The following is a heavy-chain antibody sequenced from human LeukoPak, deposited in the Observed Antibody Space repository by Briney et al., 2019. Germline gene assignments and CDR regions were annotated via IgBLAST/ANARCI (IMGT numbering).Heavy chain of an antibody. CDR1: GGSFSGYF. J-gene: IGHJ4*02. CDR2: INHGGTT. Sequence: SETLSLTYAVYGGSFSGYFWSCIRQPPGKGLEWIVDINHGGTTNHNPPLMSRASIPLKTSKNHFSLKLGSLTAADTAFYYCTRVYCRGGRCQTFDYWGQGNLVTVSS. CDR3: TRVYCRGGRCQTFDY. D-gene: IGHD2-15*01. V-gene: IGHV4-34*04.